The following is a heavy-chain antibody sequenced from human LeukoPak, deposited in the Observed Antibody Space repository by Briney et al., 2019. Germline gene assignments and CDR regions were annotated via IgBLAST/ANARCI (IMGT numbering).Heavy chain of an antibody. CDR2: IKQDGSEK. CDR3: ARGSRYSSGWYGYFDY. J-gene: IGHJ4*02. Sequence: HPGGSLRLSCAASGFTFSSYWMSWVRQAPGKGLEWVANIKQDGSEKYYVDSVKGRFTISRDNAKNSLYLQMNSLRAEDTAVYYCARGSRYSSGWYGYFDYWGQGTLVTVSS. D-gene: IGHD6-19*01. CDR1: GFTFSSYW. V-gene: IGHV3-7*01.